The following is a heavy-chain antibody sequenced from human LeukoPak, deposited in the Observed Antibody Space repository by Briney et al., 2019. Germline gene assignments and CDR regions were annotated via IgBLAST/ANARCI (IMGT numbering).Heavy chain of an antibody. Sequence: ASVKVSCKASGYTFTSYGISWVRQAPGQGLEWMGGFDPEDGETIYAQKFQGRVTMTEDTSTDTAYMELSSLRSEDTAVYYCATDQGAPGIAADLGAFDIWGQGTMVTVSS. D-gene: IGHD6-13*01. CDR3: ATDQGAPGIAADLGAFDI. CDR1: GYTFTSYG. V-gene: IGHV1-24*01. CDR2: FDPEDGET. J-gene: IGHJ3*02.